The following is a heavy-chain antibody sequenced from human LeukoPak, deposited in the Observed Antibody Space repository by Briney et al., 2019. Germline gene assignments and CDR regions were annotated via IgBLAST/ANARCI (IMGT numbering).Heavy chain of an antibody. CDR3: AKVVTTSYYYYYYGMDV. CDR1: GFTFSSYA. D-gene: IGHD5-18*01. V-gene: IGHV3-15*01. CDR2: IKSKTDGGTT. Sequence: GGSLRLSCAASGFTFSSYAMSWVRQAPGKGLEWVGRIKSKTDGGTTDYAAPVKGRFTISRDDSKNTLYLQMNSLKTEDTAVYYCAKVVTTSYYYYYYGMDVWGQGTTVTVSS. J-gene: IGHJ6*02.